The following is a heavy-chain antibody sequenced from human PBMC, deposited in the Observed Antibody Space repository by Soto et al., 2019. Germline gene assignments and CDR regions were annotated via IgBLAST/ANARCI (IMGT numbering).Heavy chain of an antibody. CDR2: ISAYNGNT. J-gene: IGHJ6*02. D-gene: IGHD3-3*02. V-gene: IGHV1-18*01. Sequence: EASVKVSCKASGYTFTSYGISWVRQAPGQGLEWMGWISAYNGNTNYAQKLQGRVTMTTDTSTSTAYMELRSLRSDDTAVYYCARELDGYYYYGMDVWGQGTTVTVSS. CDR1: GYTFTSYG. CDR3: ARELDGYYYYGMDV.